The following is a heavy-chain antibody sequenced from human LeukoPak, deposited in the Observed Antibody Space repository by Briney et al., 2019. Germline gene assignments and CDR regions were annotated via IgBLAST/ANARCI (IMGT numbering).Heavy chain of an antibody. CDR1: GYTFTGYY. V-gene: IGHV1-2*02. CDR3: ARDLGYCSGGSCYPNPHFDY. Sequence: AASVKVSCKASGYTFTGYYMHWVRQAPGQGLEWMGWINPNSGGTNYAQKFQGRVTITRDTSISTAYMELSRLRSDDTAVYYCARDLGYCSGGSCYPNPHFDYWGQGTLVTVSS. D-gene: IGHD2-15*01. CDR2: INPNSGGT. J-gene: IGHJ4*02.